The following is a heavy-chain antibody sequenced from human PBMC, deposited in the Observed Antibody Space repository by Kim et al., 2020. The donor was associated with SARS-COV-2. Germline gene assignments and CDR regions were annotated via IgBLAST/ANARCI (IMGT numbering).Heavy chain of an antibody. D-gene: IGHD4-4*01. Sequence: GGSLRLSCAASGFTFSSYSMSWVRQAPGKGLEWVSSISSSGSYIYYAESMKGRFTVSRDSAKNSLYLQMNSLRAEDTAVYYCAREGVMVTTYYFYYGLD. CDR3: AREGVMVTTYYFYYGLD. CDR1: GFTFSSYS. V-gene: IGHV3-21*01. CDR2: ISSSGSYI. J-gene: IGHJ6*01.